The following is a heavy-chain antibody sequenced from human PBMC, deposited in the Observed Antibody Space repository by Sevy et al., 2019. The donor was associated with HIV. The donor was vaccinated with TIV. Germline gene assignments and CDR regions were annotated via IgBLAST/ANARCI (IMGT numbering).Heavy chain of an antibody. J-gene: IGHJ6*02. CDR2: IYTSGST. CDR1: GGSISSFY. D-gene: IGHD2-15*01. Sequence: SETLSLTCTVSGGSISSFYWSWIRQPAGKGLEWIGRIYTSGSTNYNPSLKSRVTMSVDTSKNQFSLKLSSVTAADTAVYYCAGEPCSGSSCYYFYYHTMDVWGQGTTVTVSS. CDR3: AGEPCSGSSCYYFYYHTMDV. V-gene: IGHV4-4*07.